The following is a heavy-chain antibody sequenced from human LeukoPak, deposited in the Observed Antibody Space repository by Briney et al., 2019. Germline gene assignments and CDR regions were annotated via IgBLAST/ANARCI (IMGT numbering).Heavy chain of an antibody. Sequence: GESLKISCKGSGYIFTSYWIGWVRQMPGKGLEWMGIIYPGDSDTRYSPSFQGQVTISADKSISTAYLQWSSLKASDTAMYYCARHRYYDSSGPDYYGMDVWGQGTTVTVSS. CDR2: IYPGDSDT. CDR1: GYIFTSYW. CDR3: ARHRYYDSSGPDYYGMDV. V-gene: IGHV5-51*01. J-gene: IGHJ6*02. D-gene: IGHD3-22*01.